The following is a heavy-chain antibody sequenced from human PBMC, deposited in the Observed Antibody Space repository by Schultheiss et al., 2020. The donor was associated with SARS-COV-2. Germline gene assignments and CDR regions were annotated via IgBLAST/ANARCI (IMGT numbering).Heavy chain of an antibody. D-gene: IGHD3-22*01. Sequence: GGSLRLSCAASGFTFSSYSMNWVRQAPGKGLEWVSSISSSSSTIYYADSVKGRFTISRDNAKNSLYLQMKSLRADDTAVYFCARVALYDSAGYGDYWGQGTLVTVSS. CDR2: ISSSSSTI. CDR1: GFTFSSYS. CDR3: ARVALYDSAGYGDY. J-gene: IGHJ4*02. V-gene: IGHV3-48*01.